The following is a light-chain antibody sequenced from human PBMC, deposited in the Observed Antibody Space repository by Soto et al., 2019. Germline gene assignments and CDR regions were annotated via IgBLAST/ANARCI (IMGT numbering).Light chain of an antibody. J-gene: IGKJ1*01. CDR3: PQYSSYWT. Sequence: EIQMTQSPSTLSAYVGARVTITCRASQSISSWLAWYQQKPGKDPKFLIYDASNLESGVPSSFSGSGSGTEFTLPISSLQPEEFATYDCPQYSSYWTVGNWHKVDI. CDR1: QSISSW. V-gene: IGKV1-5*01. CDR2: DAS.